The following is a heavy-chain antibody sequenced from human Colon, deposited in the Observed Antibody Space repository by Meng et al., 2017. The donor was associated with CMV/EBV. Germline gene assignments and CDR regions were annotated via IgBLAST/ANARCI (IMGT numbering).Heavy chain of an antibody. V-gene: IGHV4-30-4*01. Sequence: SCGSVDSVGYYWTWIRQPPGKGLQWLGHIYTGGSASSNPSLKSRLTISLDTSKNQFSLSLRSVTAADTAVYYCARGSVIASAVSFDHWGQGTLVTVSS. CDR1: CGSVDSVGYY. CDR2: IYTGGSA. D-gene: IGHD2-21*01. J-gene: IGHJ4*02. CDR3: ARGSVIASAVSFDH.